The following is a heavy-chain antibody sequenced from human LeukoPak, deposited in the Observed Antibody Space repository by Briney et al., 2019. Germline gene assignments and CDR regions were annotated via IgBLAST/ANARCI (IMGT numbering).Heavy chain of an antibody. D-gene: IGHD5-12*01. CDR1: GFTFSSYG. Sequence: PGGSLRLSCAASGFTFSSYGMHWVRQAPGKGLEWVAFIRYDGSNKYYADSVKGRCTISRDNSKNTLYLQMNSLRAEDTAVYYCAKDLVDIVATIDHYFDYWGQGTLVTVSS. V-gene: IGHV3-30*02. J-gene: IGHJ4*02. CDR3: AKDLVDIVATIDHYFDY. CDR2: IRYDGSNK.